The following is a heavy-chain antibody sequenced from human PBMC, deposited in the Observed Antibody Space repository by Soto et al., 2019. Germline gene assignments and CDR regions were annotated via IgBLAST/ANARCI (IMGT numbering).Heavy chain of an antibody. CDR2: IIPIFGTA. D-gene: IGHD3-22*01. J-gene: IGHJ5*02. V-gene: IGHV1-69*06. CDR1: GGTFSSYA. Sequence: GASVKVSCKASGGTFSSYAISWVRQAPGQGLEWMGGIIPIFGTANYAQKFQGRVTITADTSTDTAYMELSSLRSEDTAVYYCATVSSPYYDSSGYPVWFDPWGQGTLVTVSS. CDR3: ATVSSPYYDSSGYPVWFDP.